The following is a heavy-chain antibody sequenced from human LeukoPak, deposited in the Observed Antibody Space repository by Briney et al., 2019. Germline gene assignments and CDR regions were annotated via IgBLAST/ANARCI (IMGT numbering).Heavy chain of an antibody. CDR1: GGSFSGYY. V-gene: IGHV4-34*01. CDR2: INHSGST. Sequence: PSETLSLTCAVYGGSFSGYYRSWIRQPPGKGLEWIGEINHSGSTNYNPSLKSRVTISVDTSKNQFSLKLSSVTAADTAVYYCARGATCSGGSCYQDYWGQGTLVTVSS. J-gene: IGHJ4*02. CDR3: ARGATCSGGSCYQDY. D-gene: IGHD2-15*01.